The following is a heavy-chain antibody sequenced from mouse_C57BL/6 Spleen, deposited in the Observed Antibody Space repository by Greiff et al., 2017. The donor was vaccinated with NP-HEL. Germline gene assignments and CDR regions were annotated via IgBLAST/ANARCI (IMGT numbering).Heavy chain of an antibody. CDR2: INPNNGGT. V-gene: IGHV1-26*01. D-gene: IGHD2-4*01. CDR3: ARWIYYDYDGDY. Sequence: VQLQQSGPELVKPGASVKISCKASGYTFTDYYMNWVKQSHGKSLEWIRDINPNNGGTSYNQKFKGKATLTVDKSSSTAYMELRSLTSEDSAVYYCARWIYYDYDGDYWGQGTTLTVSS. J-gene: IGHJ2*01. CDR1: GYTFTDYY.